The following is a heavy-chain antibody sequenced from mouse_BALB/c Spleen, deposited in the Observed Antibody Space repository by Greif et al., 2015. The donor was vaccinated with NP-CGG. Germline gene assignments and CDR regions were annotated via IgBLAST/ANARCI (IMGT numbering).Heavy chain of an antibody. CDR2: IDPSDSET. CDR1: GYTFTSYW. D-gene: IGHD2-1*01. CDR3: ASGGNYDYFDY. V-gene: IGHV1-69*02. J-gene: IGHJ2*01. Sequence: QVQLQQSGAELVKPGAPVKLSCKASGYTFTSYWMNWVKQRPGRGLEWIGRIDPSDSETHYNQKIKDKATLTVDKSSSTAYIQLSSLTSEDSAVYYCASGGNYDYFDYWGQGTTLTVSS.